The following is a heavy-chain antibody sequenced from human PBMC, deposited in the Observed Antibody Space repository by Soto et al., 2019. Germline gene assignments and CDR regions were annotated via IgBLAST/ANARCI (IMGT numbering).Heavy chain of an antibody. J-gene: IGHJ4*02. V-gene: IGHV3-23*01. CDR2: IGGSGRNT. CDR1: WFMFSRSG. D-gene: IGHD6-13*01. Sequence: AGGSLRLSCAASWFMFSRSGMTWVRQAPGMRLESVAGIGGSGRNTYYADSVKGRFTISRDNSKNTLFLQMNSLRDEDTAIYYCAKDGLSDSPSAIDYWGQGTRVTVSS. CDR3: AKDGLSDSPSAIDY.